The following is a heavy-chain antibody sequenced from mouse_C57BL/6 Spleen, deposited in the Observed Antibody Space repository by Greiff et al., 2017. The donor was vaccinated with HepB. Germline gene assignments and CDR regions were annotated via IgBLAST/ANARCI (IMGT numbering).Heavy chain of an antibody. CDR2: INPSSGYT. V-gene: IGHV1-4*01. J-gene: IGHJ2*01. D-gene: IGHD5-1*01. Sequence: LEESGAELARPGASVKLSCKASGYTFTSYTMHWVKQRPGQGLEWIGHINPSSGYTKYNQKFKDKATLTADKSSSTAYMHLSRLTSEDAAFYCSTDLPNFDYWGQGTTLTVSS. CDR3: TDLPNFDY. CDR1: GYTFTSYT.